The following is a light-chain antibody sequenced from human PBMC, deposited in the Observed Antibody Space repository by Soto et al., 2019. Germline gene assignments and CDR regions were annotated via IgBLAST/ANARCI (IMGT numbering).Light chain of an antibody. V-gene: IGKV3-15*01. CDR3: QQYNNWPPGIT. CDR1: QSVSSN. Sequence: EIVMTQSPATLSVSPGERATLSFRASQSVSSNLAWYQQKPGQAPRLLIYGASTRATGIPARFSGSGSGTEFTLTISSLQSEDFAVYYCQQYNNWPPGITFG. J-gene: IGKJ3*01. CDR2: GAS.